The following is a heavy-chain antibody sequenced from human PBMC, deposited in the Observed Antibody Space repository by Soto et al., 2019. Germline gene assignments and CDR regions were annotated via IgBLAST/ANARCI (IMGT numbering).Heavy chain of an antibody. CDR3: ARGPGAAYYYYVMDV. CDR1: GGSFSGYY. Sequence: PSETLSLTCAVYGGSFSGYYWSWIRQPPGKGLEWIGEINHSGSTNYNPSLKSRVTISVDTSKNQFSLKLSSVTAADTAVYYCARGPGAAYYYYVMDVWGQGTTVTVSS. D-gene: IGHD3-10*01. V-gene: IGHV4-34*01. CDR2: INHSGST. J-gene: IGHJ6*02.